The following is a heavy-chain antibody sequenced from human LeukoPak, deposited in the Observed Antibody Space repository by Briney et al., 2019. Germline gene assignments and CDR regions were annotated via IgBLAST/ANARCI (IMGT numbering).Heavy chain of an antibody. V-gene: IGHV3-23*01. CDR2: VPGGGGNT. D-gene: IGHD2-2*01. CDR3: ARRAGDCSSTSCYLYYFYYMDV. CDR1: GFTFSDYA. J-gene: IGHJ6*03. Sequence: PGGSLRLSCAASGFTFSDYAMTWVRQAPGKGLEWVSTVPGGGGNTYYADSVKGRFTISRDKSRTTLYLQMNSLRAEDTAVYYCARRAGDCSSTSCYLYYFYYMDVWGKGTTVTVSS.